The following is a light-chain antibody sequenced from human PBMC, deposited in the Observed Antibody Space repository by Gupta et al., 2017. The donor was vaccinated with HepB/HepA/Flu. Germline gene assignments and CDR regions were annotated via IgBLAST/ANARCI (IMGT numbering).Light chain of an antibody. CDR1: EGVGIY. J-gene: IGKJ2*04. CDR2: DAS. CDR3: VRRVNWLCS. Sequence: EALCPQSPATLSSSPGVRATRSCRASEGVGIYVDWYQQTPGQPPRLLIYDASNRATGIPARFSGSGSGTDFTLTISGLEPEDFAIYYCVRRVNWLCSFGQGTKVEIK. V-gene: IGKV3-11*01.